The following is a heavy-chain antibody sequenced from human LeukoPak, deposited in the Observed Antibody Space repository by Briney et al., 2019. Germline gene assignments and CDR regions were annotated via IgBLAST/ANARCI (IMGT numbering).Heavy chain of an antibody. CDR2: VSASGVST. CDR1: GLTFSNYY. D-gene: IGHD2-21*02. J-gene: IGHJ4*02. Sequence: GGSLRLSCAASGLTFSNYYLSWVRQAPGKGLGWGSGVSASGVSTYTADSVKGRFTISRDNSNNTLYLQMNSLRAEDTAMYYCVRKSGVMSVVVTSNYFDYWGQGTLVTVSS. V-gene: IGHV3-23*01. CDR3: VRKSGVMSVVVTSNYFDY.